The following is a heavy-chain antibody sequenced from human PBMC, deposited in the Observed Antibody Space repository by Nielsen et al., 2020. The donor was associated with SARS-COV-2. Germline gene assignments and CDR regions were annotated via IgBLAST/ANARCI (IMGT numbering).Heavy chain of an antibody. CDR3: ANDPG. CDR1: DFAFSRYT. CDR2: ISYDGSNK. J-gene: IGHJ4*02. V-gene: IGHV3-30-3*02. Sequence: GGSLRLSCVPSDFAFSRYTMHWVRQAPGMGLEGVAAISYDGSNKYYSDSVRGRFSISRDNSKKTLYLQMNSLRTEDPAVYYCANDPGWGQGTLVTVSS.